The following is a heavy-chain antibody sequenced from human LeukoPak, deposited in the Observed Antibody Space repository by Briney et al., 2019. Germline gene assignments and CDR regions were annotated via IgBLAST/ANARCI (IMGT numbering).Heavy chain of an antibody. CDR1: GGSISSSSYY. CDR3: ARGEVAVEYYFDY. J-gene: IGHJ4*02. CDR2: IYYSGST. V-gene: IGHV4-39*01. Sequence: SETLSLTCTVSGGSISSSSYYWGWIRQPPGKGLEWIGSIYYSGSTYYNPSLKSRVTISVDTSKNQFSLKLSSVTAADTAVYYCARGEVAVEYYFDYWGQGTLVTVSS. D-gene: IGHD6-19*01.